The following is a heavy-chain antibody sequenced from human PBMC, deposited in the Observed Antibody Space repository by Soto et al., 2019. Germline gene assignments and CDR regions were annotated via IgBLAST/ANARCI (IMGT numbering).Heavy chain of an antibody. CDR1: GFTFSSDS. V-gene: IGHV3-21*01. J-gene: IGHJ4*02. Sequence: GGSLRLSCAASGFTFSSDSMNWVRQAPGKGLEWVSSISSSSSYIYYADSVKGRFTISRDNAKNSLYLQMNSLRAEDTAVYYCAARSPYYYDSSGYYAPMVWGQGTLVTVSS. D-gene: IGHD3-22*01. CDR3: AARSPYYYDSSGYYAPMV. CDR2: ISSSSSYI.